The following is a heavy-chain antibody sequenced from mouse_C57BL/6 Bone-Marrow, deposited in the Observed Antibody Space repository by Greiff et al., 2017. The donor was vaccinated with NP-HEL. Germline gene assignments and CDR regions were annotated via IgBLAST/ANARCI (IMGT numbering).Heavy chain of an antibody. J-gene: IGHJ1*03. CDR2: ILPGSGST. Sequence: QVQLQQSGAELMKPGASVKLSCKATGYTFTGYWIEWVKQRPGHGLEWIGEILPGSGSTYYNEKFKGKATFTADTSSNTAYMQLSSLTTEDSAIYDSERENPSGGYFDVWGTGTTVTVSS. CDR3: ERENPSGGYFDV. V-gene: IGHV1-9*01. CDR1: GYTFTGYW. D-gene: IGHD3-2*02.